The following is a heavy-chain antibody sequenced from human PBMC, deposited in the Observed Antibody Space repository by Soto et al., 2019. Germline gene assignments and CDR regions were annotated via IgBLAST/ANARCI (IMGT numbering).Heavy chain of an antibody. V-gene: IGHV3-23*01. D-gene: IGHD3-9*01. Sequence: GGSLRLSCAASGFTFSSYAMSWVRQAPGKGLEWVSAISGSGGSTYYADSVKGRFTISRDNSKNTLYLQMNSLRAEDTAVYYCAKSGYDILTGSSWFDPWGQGTLVTVS. CDR1: GFTFSSYA. J-gene: IGHJ5*02. CDR3: AKSGYDILTGSSWFDP. CDR2: ISGSGGST.